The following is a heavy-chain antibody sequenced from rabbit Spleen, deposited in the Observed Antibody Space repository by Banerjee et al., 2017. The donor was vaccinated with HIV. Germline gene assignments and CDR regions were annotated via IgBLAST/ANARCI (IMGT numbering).Heavy chain of an antibody. Sequence: QEQLVESGGGLVQPEGSLTLTCKASGFSFSDRDVMCWVRKAPGKGLEWIACINAATGKPVYATWAKGRFTISRTSSTTVTLRMTSLTAADTATYFCVRDRADIGGDYGPYYFDFWGPGTLVTVS. J-gene: IGHJ4*01. CDR1: GFSFSDRDV. CDR3: VRDRADIGGDYGPYYFDF. V-gene: IGHV1S45*01. CDR2: INAATGKP. D-gene: IGHD2-1*01.